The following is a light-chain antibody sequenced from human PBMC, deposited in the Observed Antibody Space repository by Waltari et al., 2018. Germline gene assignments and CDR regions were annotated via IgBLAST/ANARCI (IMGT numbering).Light chain of an antibody. CDR2: SNN. Sequence: QSVLTQPPSASGTPGQRVTISGSGSSSTIGSNTVNWYQQLPGTAPKLLIYSNNQRPSGVPGRFSGSKSGTSAALAISGLQSEDEADYYCAAWDDSLNAVVFGGGTKLTVL. CDR3: AAWDDSLNAVV. J-gene: IGLJ2*01. CDR1: SSTIGSNT. V-gene: IGLV1-44*01.